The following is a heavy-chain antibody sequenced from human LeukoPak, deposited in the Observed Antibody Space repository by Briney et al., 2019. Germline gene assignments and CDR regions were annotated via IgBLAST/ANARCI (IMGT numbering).Heavy chain of an antibody. V-gene: IGHV4-34*01. CDR3: ARGRGYDSSGYDY. CDR2: INHSGST. D-gene: IGHD3-22*01. CDR1: GGSFSGYY. J-gene: IGHJ4*02. Sequence: PSETLSVTCAVYGGSFSGYYWSWIRQPPGKGLEWIGEINHSGSTNYNTSLKSRVTISVDTSKNQFSLKLSSVTAADTAAYYCARGRGYDSSGYDYWGQGTLVTVSS.